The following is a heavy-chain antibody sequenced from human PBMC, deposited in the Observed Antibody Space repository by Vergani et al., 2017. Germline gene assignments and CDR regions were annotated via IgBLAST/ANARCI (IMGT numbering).Heavy chain of an antibody. J-gene: IGHJ6*03. Sequence: EVPLVESGGGLVQPGGSLSLSCVASGFTFRPYTMNWVRQGPGKGLEWLSYISGGSDAINYADSVKGRFTISRDNSKNTLYLQMNSLRAEDTAVYYCAXDSRDFWSGYYMDFWGKGTTVTVSS. V-gene: IGHV3-48*01. CDR2: ISGGSDAI. CDR1: GFTFRPYT. CDR3: AXDSRDFWSGYYMDF. D-gene: IGHD3-3*01.